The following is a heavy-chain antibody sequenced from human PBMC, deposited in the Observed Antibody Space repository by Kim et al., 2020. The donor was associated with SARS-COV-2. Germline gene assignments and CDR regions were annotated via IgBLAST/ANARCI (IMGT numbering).Heavy chain of an antibody. CDR2: INYSGST. CDR1: GGSISSSSYY. D-gene: IGHD6-19*01. CDR3: ARHCRQWLDPTLTYFH. J-gene: IGHJ4*01. Sequence: SETLSLTCTVSGGSISSSSYYWGWNRQPPGKGLEWIGSINYSGSTYYNPSLRSRVTISVDTSKNQFSLKLSSVTAADTAEHYCARHCRQWLDPTLTYFH. V-gene: IGHV4-39*01.